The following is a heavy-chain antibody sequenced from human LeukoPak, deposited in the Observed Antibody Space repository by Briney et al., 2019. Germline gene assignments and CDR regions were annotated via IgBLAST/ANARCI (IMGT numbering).Heavy chain of an antibody. CDR1: GFIFSDYY. CDR2: ISSNSRST. Sequence: GGSLRLSCAVSGFIFSDYYMSWSRQAPGKGLEWVSYISSNSRSTSYADSAKGRFTISRDNAKNSLYLQMNSLRAEDTAVYYCAREIAAAGIDYWGQGILVTVSS. J-gene: IGHJ4*02. CDR3: AREIAAAGIDY. V-gene: IGHV3-11*06. D-gene: IGHD6-13*01.